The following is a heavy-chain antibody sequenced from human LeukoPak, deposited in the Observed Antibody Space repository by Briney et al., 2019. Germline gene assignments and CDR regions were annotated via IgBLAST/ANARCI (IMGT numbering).Heavy chain of an antibody. J-gene: IGHJ3*02. Sequence: ASVKVSCTASGYTFTGYYMHWVRQAPGQGLEWMGWINPNSGGTNYAQKFQGRVTMTRDTSISTAYMELSRLRSDDTAVYYCASSSGVWGSYRYAFDIWGQGTMVTVSS. CDR1: GYTFTGYY. CDR3: ASSSGVWGSYRYAFDI. CDR2: INPNSGGT. V-gene: IGHV1-2*02. D-gene: IGHD3-16*02.